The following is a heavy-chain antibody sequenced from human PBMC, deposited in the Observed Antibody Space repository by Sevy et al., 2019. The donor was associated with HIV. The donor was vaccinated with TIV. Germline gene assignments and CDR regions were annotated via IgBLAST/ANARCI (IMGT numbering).Heavy chain of an antibody. CDR3: ARDKGQGWFDP. CDR1: GFTFSNYW. J-gene: IGHJ5*02. CDR2: IKQDGSEK. Sequence: GGSLRLSCAASGFTFSNYWMSWVRQAPGKGLEWVANIKQDGSEKYYVDSVKGRFTISRDNAKNSLYLQMTSLRAGDTAMYYCARDKGQGWFDPWGQGTLVTVSS. V-gene: IGHV3-7*01.